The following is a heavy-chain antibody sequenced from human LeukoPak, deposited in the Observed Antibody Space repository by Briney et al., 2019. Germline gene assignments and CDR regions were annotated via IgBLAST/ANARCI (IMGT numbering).Heavy chain of an antibody. CDR1: GGSMTNYD. J-gene: IGHJ4*02. CDR2: INNRGST. CDR3: ARGPWELDY. Sequence: SDTLSLTCTVSGGSMTNYDWGWIRQPPGKGLEWIGYINNRGSTYYNPSLESRVTLSEDTSKIQLSLRLNSVTAADTAVYFCARGPWELDYWGQGTLVTVSS. V-gene: IGHV4-4*08. D-gene: IGHD1-26*01.